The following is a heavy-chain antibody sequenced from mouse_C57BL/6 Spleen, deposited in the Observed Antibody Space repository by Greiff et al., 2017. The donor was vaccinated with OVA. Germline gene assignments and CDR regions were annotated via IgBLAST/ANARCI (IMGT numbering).Heavy chain of an antibody. J-gene: IGHJ4*01. D-gene: IGHD2-2*01. CDR3: ARHGVNYDAMDY. CDR1: GFTFSSYT. CDR2: ISGCGGNT. V-gene: IGHV5-9*01. Sequence: DVLLVESGGGLVKPGGSLKLSCAASGFTFSSYTMSWVRQTPEKRLEWVATISGCGGNTYYPASVKGRFTFSIDNAKNTLYLQMSSLRSEDTALYYCARHGVNYDAMDYWGQGTSVTVSS.